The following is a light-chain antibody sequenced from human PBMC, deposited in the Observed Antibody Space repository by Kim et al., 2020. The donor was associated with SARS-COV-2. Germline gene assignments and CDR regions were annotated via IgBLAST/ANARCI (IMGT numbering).Light chain of an antibody. Sequence: RGEADRITGGGNKMGDVNVNGDQKRPGQAPVLVISDDTDRPSGIPERFSGSNSGNTATLTINRVEAVDEADYYCQVWDGSSDHWVFGGGTQLTVL. J-gene: IGLJ3*02. CDR3: QVWDGSSDHWV. CDR1: KMGDVN. V-gene: IGLV3-21*02. CDR2: DDT.